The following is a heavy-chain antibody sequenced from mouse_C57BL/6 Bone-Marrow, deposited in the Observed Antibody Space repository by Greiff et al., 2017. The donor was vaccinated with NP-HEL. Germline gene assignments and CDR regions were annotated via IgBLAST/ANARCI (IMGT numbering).Heavy chain of an antibody. J-gene: IGHJ4*01. Sequence: EVQLVESGGGLVQSGRSLRLSCATSWFPFSDFYMEWVRQAPGKGLEWIAASRHKANDYTTEYSASVKGRFIVSRDTSQSSLYLQMNALRAEDTAIYYCARDNPYAMDYWGQGTSVTVSS. V-gene: IGHV7-1*01. CDR3: ARDNPYAMDY. CDR1: WFPFSDFY. CDR2: SRHKANDYTT.